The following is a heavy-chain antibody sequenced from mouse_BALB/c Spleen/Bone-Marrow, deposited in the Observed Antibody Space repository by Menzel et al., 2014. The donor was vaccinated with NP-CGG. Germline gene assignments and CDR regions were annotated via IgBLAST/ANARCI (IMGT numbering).Heavy chain of an antibody. Sequence: VQLKESGPSLVKPSQTLSLTCSVTGDSITSGYWNWIRKFPGNKLEYMGFISYSGGTYYNPSLRSRISITRDTSKNQYYLQLNSVTTEDTATYFCARTHYYGWFDSWGQGTTLTVSS. D-gene: IGHD1-2*01. CDR3: ARTHYYGWFDS. V-gene: IGHV3-8*02. CDR2: ISYSGGT. CDR1: GDSITSGY. J-gene: IGHJ2*01.